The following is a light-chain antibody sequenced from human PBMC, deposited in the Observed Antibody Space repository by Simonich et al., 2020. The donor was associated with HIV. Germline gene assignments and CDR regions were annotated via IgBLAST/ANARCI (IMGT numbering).Light chain of an antibody. CDR2: KAS. CDR3: QQYDILPYT. CDR1: QTISSY. Sequence: DIQMIQSPSSLSASVGNRVTLPCRAMQTISSYLNWYQQKPGKAPKLLSYKASSLESGVPSRFSGSGSGTYFTFTISSLQPEDIATYYCQQYDILPYTFGQGTKLEIK. J-gene: IGKJ2*01. V-gene: IGKV1-33*01.